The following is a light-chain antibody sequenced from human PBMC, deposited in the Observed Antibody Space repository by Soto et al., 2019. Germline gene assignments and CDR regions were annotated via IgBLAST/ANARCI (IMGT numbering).Light chain of an antibody. V-gene: IGKV3-20*01. CDR1: QTLSNSF. CDR2: DTS. J-gene: IGKJ5*01. CDR3: RQYGSSPIT. Sequence: EIVLTHSPGTLSLSPGERATLSCRASQTLSNSFIAWYQQKPGQAPRLLIYDTSSRATGVPDRYSASGSGTDFTLTISRLEPEDFAVYYCRQYGSSPITFGQGTRLEIK.